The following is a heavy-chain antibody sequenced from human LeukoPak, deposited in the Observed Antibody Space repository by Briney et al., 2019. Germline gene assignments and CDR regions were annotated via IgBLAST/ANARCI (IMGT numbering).Heavy chain of an antibody. J-gene: IGHJ4*02. V-gene: IGHV3-23*01. D-gene: IGHD3-3*01. CDR2: ISGSGDST. CDR3: AKRLSVGVAIVDFDY. Sequence: GGSLRLSCAASGFTFSNYAMSWVRQAPGKGLEWVSAISGSGDSTYYADSVKGRFTISRDSSMETLYLQMNSLRAEDTATYFCAKRLSVGVAIVDFDYWGQGTLVTVSS. CDR1: GFTFSNYA.